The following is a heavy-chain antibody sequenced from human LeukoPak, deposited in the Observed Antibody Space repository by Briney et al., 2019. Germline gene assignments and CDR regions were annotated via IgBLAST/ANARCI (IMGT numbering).Heavy chain of an antibody. D-gene: IGHD3-22*01. CDR3: AKSKFKWLLYYYYGMDV. Sequence: GGSLRLSCAASGFTFSSYGMHWVRQAPGKGLEWVAVISYDGSNKYYADSVKGRFTISRDNSKNTLYLQMNSLRAEDTAVYYCAKSKFKWLLYYYYGMDVWGQGTTVTVSS. CDR2: ISYDGSNK. CDR1: GFTFSSYG. V-gene: IGHV3-30*18. J-gene: IGHJ6*02.